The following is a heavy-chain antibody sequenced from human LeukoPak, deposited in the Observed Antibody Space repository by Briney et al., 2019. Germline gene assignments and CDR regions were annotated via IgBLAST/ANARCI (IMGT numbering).Heavy chain of an antibody. D-gene: IGHD4/OR15-4a*01. CDR1: GFTFSSYA. Sequence: QTGGSLRLSCAASGFTFSSYAMSWVRQAPGKGLEWVGRIRNKANSYTTEYAASVKGRFTISRDDSKNSLYLQMNSLKTEDTAVYYCARLTSYWGQGTLVTVSS. J-gene: IGHJ4*02. CDR2: IRNKANSYTT. V-gene: IGHV3-72*01. CDR3: ARLTSY.